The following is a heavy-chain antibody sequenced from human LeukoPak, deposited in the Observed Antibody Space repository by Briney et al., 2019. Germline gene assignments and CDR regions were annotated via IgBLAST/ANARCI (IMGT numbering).Heavy chain of an antibody. Sequence: GGSLRLSCAVSGFTVSSNYMSWVRQAPGKGLEWVATIYSDGNTYYPDSVRGRFTISRDNSKNTLFLQMTSLRAEDTAIYYCASSPVAGTIYFDYWGQGTLLTVPS. J-gene: IGHJ4*02. V-gene: IGHV3-66*01. CDR2: IYSDGNT. CDR3: ASSPVAGTIYFDY. CDR1: GFTVSSNY. D-gene: IGHD6-19*01.